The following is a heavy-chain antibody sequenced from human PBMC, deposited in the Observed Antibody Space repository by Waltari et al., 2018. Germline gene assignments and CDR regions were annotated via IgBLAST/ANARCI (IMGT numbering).Heavy chain of an antibody. J-gene: IGHJ6*03. CDR3: ARAPNYDFWSGYHRSYYYMDV. CDR2: MNHQSGNT. V-gene: IGHV1-8*01. Sequence: QVQLVQSGAEVKKPGASVKVSCKASGYTFTSYDINWVRQATGKGLEWMGWMNHQSGNTGDSQKFQGRGTMTRNTSISTAYMWLGSLRSEDTAVYYCARAPNYDFWSGYHRSYYYMDVWGKGTTVTVSS. D-gene: IGHD3-3*01. CDR1: GYTFTSYD.